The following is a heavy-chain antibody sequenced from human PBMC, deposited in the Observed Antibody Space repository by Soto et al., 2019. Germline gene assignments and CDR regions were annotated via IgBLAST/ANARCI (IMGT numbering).Heavy chain of an antibody. CDR3: ARRNLGYCSGGSCYELVWYFDL. CDR2: IYYSGST. J-gene: IGHJ2*01. Sequence: QLQLQESGPGLVKPSETLSLTCTVSGGSISSSSYYWGWIRQPPGKGLEWIGSIYYSGSTYYNPSLKRRVTISVDTSMNQFSLKLSSVTAADTAVYYCARRNLGYCSGGSCYELVWYFDLWGRGTLVTVSS. V-gene: IGHV4-39*01. D-gene: IGHD2-15*01. CDR1: GGSISSSSYY.